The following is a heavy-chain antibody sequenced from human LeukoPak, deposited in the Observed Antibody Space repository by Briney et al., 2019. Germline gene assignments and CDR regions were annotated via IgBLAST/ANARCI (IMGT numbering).Heavy chain of an antibody. V-gene: IGHV4-39*01. CDR2: IYYSGST. Sequence: SETLSLTCTVSGGSISSSSYYWGWIRQPPGKGLEWIGSIYYSGSTYYNPSLKSRVTISVDTSKNQFSLKLSSVTAADTAVYYCARHIPLYDILTGYSPTPSQGYFDYWGQGTLVTVSS. CDR3: ARHIPLYDILTGYSPTPSQGYFDY. J-gene: IGHJ4*02. CDR1: GGSISSSSYY. D-gene: IGHD3-9*01.